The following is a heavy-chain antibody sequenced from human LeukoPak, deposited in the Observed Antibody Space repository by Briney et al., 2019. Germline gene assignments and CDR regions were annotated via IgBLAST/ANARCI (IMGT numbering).Heavy chain of an antibody. D-gene: IGHD3-16*02. CDR1: GGSISSYY. CDR2: IYYSGST. V-gene: IGHV4-59*06. J-gene: IGHJ4*02. Sequence: PSETLSLTCTVSGGSISSYYWSWIRQHPGKGLEWIGYIYYSGSTYYNPSLKSRVTISVDTSKNQFSLKLSSVTAADTAVYYCAREVGDYVWGSYRPSHFDYWGQGTLVTVSS. CDR3: AREVGDYVWGSYRPSHFDY.